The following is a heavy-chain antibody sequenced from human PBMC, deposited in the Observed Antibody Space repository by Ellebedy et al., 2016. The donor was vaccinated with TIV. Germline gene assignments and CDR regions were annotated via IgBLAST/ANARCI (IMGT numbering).Heavy chain of an antibody. D-gene: IGHD3-22*01. Sequence: LSLTCXASGFTFSSYAMSWVRQAPGKGLEWVSAISGSDGSTYYADSVKGRFTISRDNAKNSLYLQMNSLRAEDTAVYYCARDWLSSWGQGTLVTVSS. J-gene: IGHJ4*02. V-gene: IGHV3-23*01. CDR1: GFTFSSYA. CDR3: ARDWLSS. CDR2: ISGSDGST.